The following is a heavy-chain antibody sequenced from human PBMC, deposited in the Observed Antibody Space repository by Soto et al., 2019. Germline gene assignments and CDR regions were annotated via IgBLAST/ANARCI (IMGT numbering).Heavy chain of an antibody. D-gene: IGHD1-7*01. CDR1: GYTFTCYY. CDR3: ARELTGTSVSYYYYYYGMDV. J-gene: IGHJ6*02. V-gene: IGHV1-2*04. Sequence: GASVKVSCKASGYTFTCYYMHWVRQAPGQGLEWMGWINPNSGGTNYAQKFQGWVTMTRDTSISTAYMELSSLRSEDTAVYYCARELTGTSVSYYYYYYGMDVWGQGTTVTVS. CDR2: INPNSGGT.